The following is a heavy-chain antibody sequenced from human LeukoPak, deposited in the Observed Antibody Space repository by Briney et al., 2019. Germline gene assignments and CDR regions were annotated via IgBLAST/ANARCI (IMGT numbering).Heavy chain of an antibody. CDR2: ISSSSSYM. D-gene: IGHD3-3*01. Sequence: PGGSLRLSCAASGFTFSSYSMNWVRQAPGKGLEWVSSISSSSSYMYYADSVKGRFTISRDNAKNSLYLQMNSLRAEDTAVYYCARPLESYYYMDVWGKGTTVTVSS. CDR1: GFTFSSYS. J-gene: IGHJ6*03. CDR3: ARPLESYYYMDV. V-gene: IGHV3-21*01.